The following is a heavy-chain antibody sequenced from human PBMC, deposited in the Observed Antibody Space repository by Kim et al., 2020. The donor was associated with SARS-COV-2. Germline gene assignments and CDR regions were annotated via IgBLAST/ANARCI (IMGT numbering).Heavy chain of an antibody. J-gene: IGHJ6*02. CDR1: GFTFSSYA. Sequence: GGSLRLSCAASGFTFSSYAMHWVRQAPGKGLECVSAISCDGSNKYYANSVKGRFTISRDNSKNTLYLQMGSLRAEDMAVYYCARRCSSTISLCYYYYGMDVWGQGTTVTVSS. V-gene: IGHV3-64*01. CDR3: ARRCSSTISLCYYYYGMDV. D-gene: IGHD2-2*01. CDR2: ISCDGSNK.